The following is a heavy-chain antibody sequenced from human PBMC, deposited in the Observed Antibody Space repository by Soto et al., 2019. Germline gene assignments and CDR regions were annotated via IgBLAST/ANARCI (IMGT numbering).Heavy chain of an antibody. Sequence: PVGSLRLSCASSVCTFSSYAMGCVRQGPGKGLEWVAVVSIGGSTHYADSVRGRFTISRDNSKNTLSLQMNSLTAEDTAVYFCAKRSGAGGHFEYWGQGALVTVSS. CDR1: VCTFSSYA. V-gene: IGHV3-23*01. J-gene: IGHJ4*02. D-gene: IGHD2-15*01. CDR3: AKRSGAGGHFEY. CDR2: VSIGGST.